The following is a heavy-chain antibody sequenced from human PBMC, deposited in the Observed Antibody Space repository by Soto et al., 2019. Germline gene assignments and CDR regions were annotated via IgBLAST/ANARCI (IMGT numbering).Heavy chain of an antibody. CDR3: ARDGDWAFDY. J-gene: IGHJ4*02. CDR2: IYYSGST. V-gene: IGHV4-31*03. Sequence: SETLSLTCTVSGGSISSGGYYWSWIRQHPGKGLEWIGYIYYSGSTYYNPSLKSRVTISVDTSKNQFSLKLSSVTAADTAVYSCARDGDWAFDYWGQGTLVTVSS. CDR1: GGSISSGGYY. D-gene: IGHD2-21*02.